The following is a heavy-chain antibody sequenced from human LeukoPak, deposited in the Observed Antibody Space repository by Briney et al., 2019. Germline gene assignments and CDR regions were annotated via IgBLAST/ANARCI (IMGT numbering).Heavy chain of an antibody. J-gene: IGHJ5*02. CDR2: IYYSGST. Sequence: PSETLFLTCTVSGGSISSYYWSWIRQPPGKGLEWIGYIYYSGSTNYNPSLKSRVTISVDTSKNQFSLKLSSVTAADTAVYYCARDDRLGYCSGGSCRGFDPWGQGTLVTVSS. CDR3: ARDDRLGYCSGGSCRGFDP. D-gene: IGHD2-15*01. CDR1: GGSISSYY. V-gene: IGHV4-59*01.